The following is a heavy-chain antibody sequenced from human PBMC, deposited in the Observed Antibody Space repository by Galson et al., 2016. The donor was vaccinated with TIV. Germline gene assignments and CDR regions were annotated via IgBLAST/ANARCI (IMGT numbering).Heavy chain of an antibody. J-gene: IGHJ4*02. CDR3: ARLYYSNGWNFDY. V-gene: IGHV3-7*01. CDR2: MNQHGSEK. CDR1: GFTFSSYW. Sequence: SLRLSCAASGFTFSSYWMTWVRQAPGKGLEWVANMNQHGSEKYYVDSVKGRFTISRDNAKNSLYLQMNSLRADDTAVYYCARLYYSNGWNFDYWGQGTLVTVTS. D-gene: IGHD6-19*01.